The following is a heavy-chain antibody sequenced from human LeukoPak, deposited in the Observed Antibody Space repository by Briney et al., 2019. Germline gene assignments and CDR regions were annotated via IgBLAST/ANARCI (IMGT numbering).Heavy chain of an antibody. Sequence: PGGSLRLSCAASGFTLSSYWMHWVRQVPGKGLVWVSRISADGSSTSYADSVKGRFTISRDNAKSTLYLQMNSLKTEDTAVYYCARDPTGQWHLDYWGQGTLVTVSS. J-gene: IGHJ4*02. V-gene: IGHV3-74*01. D-gene: IGHD6-19*01. CDR1: GFTLSSYW. CDR3: ARDPTGQWHLDY. CDR2: ISADGSST.